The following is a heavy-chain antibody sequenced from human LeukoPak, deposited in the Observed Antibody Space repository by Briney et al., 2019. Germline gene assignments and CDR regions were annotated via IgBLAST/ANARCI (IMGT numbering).Heavy chain of an antibody. CDR3: ARPVIDDPDYYYYGMDI. CDR2: IWYDGSNK. V-gene: IGHV3-33*01. D-gene: IGHD2/OR15-2a*01. Sequence: GGSLRLSCAASGFTFSSYGMHWVRQAPGKGLEWVAVIWYDGSNKYYADSVKGRFTISRDNPKNTLYLQMNSLRAEDTAVYYCARPVIDDPDYYYYGMDIWGKGTTVTVSS. CDR1: GFTFSSYG. J-gene: IGHJ6*04.